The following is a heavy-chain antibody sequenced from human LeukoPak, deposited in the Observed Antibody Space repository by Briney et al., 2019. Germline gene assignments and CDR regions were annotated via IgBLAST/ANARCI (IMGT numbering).Heavy chain of an antibody. D-gene: IGHD3/OR15-3a*01. CDR3: ARERRVGRFLDSAYYFDY. Sequence: ASVKVSCKASGGTFSSYAISWVRQAPGQGLEWIGGIIPILGTANYAQKFQGRVTITADESTSTAYMELSSLRSEDTAVYYCARERRVGRFLDSAYYFDYWGQGTLVTVSS. CDR1: GGTFSSYA. J-gene: IGHJ4*02. CDR2: IIPILGTA. V-gene: IGHV1-69*13.